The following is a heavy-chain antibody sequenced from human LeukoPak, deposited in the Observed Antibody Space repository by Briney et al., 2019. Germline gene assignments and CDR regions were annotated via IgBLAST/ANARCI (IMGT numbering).Heavy chain of an antibody. CDR1: GFTSSSYA. Sequence: PGGSLRLSRAPSGFTSSSYATIWVRQAPGKGLEWVSAISGSGGSTYYADSVKGRFTISRDNSKNTLYLQMNSLRAEDTAVYYCAKSSRVFNVVVAVDYWGQGTLVTVSS. V-gene: IGHV3-23*01. CDR2: ISGSGGST. D-gene: IGHD2-15*01. J-gene: IGHJ4*02. CDR3: AKSSRVFNVVVAVDY.